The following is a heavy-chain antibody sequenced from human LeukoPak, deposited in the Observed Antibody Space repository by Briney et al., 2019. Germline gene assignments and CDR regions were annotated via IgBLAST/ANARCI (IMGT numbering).Heavy chain of an antibody. V-gene: IGHV4-61*02. Sequence: PSETLSLTCAVSGYSISSGSYYWSWIRQPAGKGLELIGRIYTSGSTNYNPSLKSRVTISVDTSKNQFSLKLSSVTAADTAVYYCARSTDYYYYMDVWGKGTTVTVSS. J-gene: IGHJ6*03. CDR2: IYTSGST. CDR3: ARSTDYYYYMDV. CDR1: GYSISSGSYY.